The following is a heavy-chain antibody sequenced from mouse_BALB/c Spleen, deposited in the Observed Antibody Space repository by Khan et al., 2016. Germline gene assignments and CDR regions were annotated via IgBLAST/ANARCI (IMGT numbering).Heavy chain of an antibody. CDR1: GFSLTSYG. D-gene: IGHD2-1*01. V-gene: IGHV2-2*02. CDR3: ARNYGNYYAMDY. Sequence: QVQLKESGPGLVQPSQSLSITCTVSGFSLTSYGVHWVRQSPGKGLEWLGVIWSGGSTDYNAAFISRLSISKDNSKSQVFFKMNSLQANDTAISYYARNYGNYYAMDYWGQGTSVTVSS. J-gene: IGHJ4*01. CDR2: IWSGGST.